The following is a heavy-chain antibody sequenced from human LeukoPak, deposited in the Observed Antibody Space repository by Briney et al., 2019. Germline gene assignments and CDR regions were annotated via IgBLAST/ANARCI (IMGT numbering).Heavy chain of an antibody. CDR3: ASSYCSGGSCYSYFDY. CDR1: GYSFTSYW. D-gene: IGHD2-15*01. V-gene: IGHV5-51*01. Sequence: GESLKISCKGSGYSFTSYWIGWVRQMPGKGLEWMGIIYPGDSDTRHSPSFQGQVTISADKSISTAYLQWSSLKASDTAMYYCASSYCSGGSCYSYFDYWGQGTLVTVSS. CDR2: IYPGDSDT. J-gene: IGHJ4*02.